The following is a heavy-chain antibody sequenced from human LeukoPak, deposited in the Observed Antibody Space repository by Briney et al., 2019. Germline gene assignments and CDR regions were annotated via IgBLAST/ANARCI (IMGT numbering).Heavy chain of an antibody. CDR2: IYYSGST. Sequence: KTSETLSLTCTVSGGSISSSSYYWGWIRQPPGKGLEWIGSIYYSGSTYYNPSLKSRVTISVDTSKNQFSLKLSSVTAADTAVYYCARVASGRWLQLLDAFDIWGQGTMVTVSS. V-gene: IGHV4-39*07. D-gene: IGHD5-24*01. CDR1: GGSISSSSYY. J-gene: IGHJ3*02. CDR3: ARVASGRWLQLLDAFDI.